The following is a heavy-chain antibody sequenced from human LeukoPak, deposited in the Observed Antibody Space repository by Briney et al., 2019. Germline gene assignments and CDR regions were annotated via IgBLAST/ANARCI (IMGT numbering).Heavy chain of an antibody. J-gene: IGHJ3*02. V-gene: IGHV3-30*02. CDR3: ARDSVYAFHI. CDR2: IPYDDSSK. CDR1: GFSFSDYN. Sequence: GGSLRLSCAASGFSFSDYNMPWVRQAPGKRLEWVAYIPYDDSSKNCADSVKGRFTISRDNSRNTLFLQMNSLRAEDTAVYYCARDSVYAFHIWGHGTMVTVSS.